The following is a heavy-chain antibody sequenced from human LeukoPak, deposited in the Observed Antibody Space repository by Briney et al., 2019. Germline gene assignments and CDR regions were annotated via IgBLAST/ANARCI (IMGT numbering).Heavy chain of an antibody. Sequence: SVKVSCKASGGTFSRYALSWVRQAPGQGLEWMGRIIPILGIANYAQKFQGRVTITADKSTSTAYMELSSLRSEDTAVYYCASQWLVLGYYYYGMDVRGQGTTVTVSS. J-gene: IGHJ6*02. V-gene: IGHV1-69*04. D-gene: IGHD6-19*01. CDR1: GGTFSRYA. CDR2: IIPILGIA. CDR3: ASQWLVLGYYYYGMDV.